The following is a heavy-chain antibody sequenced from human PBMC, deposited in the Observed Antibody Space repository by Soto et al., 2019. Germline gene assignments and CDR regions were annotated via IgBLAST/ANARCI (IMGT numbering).Heavy chain of an antibody. V-gene: IGHV4-39*01. CDR3: ASDSAHSSGAHYYYYAMDV. CDR2: FYFSVSS. J-gene: IGHJ6*01. CDR1: CASISSSIYY. D-gene: IGHD4-4*01. Sequence: SETLSPTCTVSCASISSSIYYCGRIRQPPGKGLEWIGNFYFSVSSYYSPSLKSRVTISVDPSKNQFSLKLRSVTAADTAVYYCASDSAHSSGAHYYYYAMDVWGQGTTVTLSS.